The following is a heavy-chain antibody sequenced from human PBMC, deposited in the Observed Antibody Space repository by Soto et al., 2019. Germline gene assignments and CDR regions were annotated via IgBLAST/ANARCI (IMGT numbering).Heavy chain of an antibody. V-gene: IGHV3-43D*04. CDR2: TNSDGTDS. CDR1: GFDFDDYA. J-gene: IGHJ4*02. CDR3: AKSLSYYDRRPLDH. Sequence: PGGSLRLSCAAAGFDFDDYASHWVRQVPGKGLEWVSLTNSDGTDSYYVDSVKGRFTISRDNAKTTLYLQMDRLRPAATALYFCAKSLSYYDRRPLDHWGKGTLVTVSS. D-gene: IGHD3-22*01.